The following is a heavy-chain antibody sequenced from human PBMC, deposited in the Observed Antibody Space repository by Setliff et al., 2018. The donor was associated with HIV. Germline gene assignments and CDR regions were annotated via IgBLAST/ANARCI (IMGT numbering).Heavy chain of an antibody. CDR2: ISSSGST. D-gene: IGHD3-3*01. CDR3: ARDVMEYFGNYFDY. CDR1: GGSMTSSNYY. J-gene: IGHJ4*02. V-gene: IGHV4-39*07. Sequence: PSETLSLTCTVSGGSMTSSNYYWGWIRQSPGRGLEWIGSISSSGSTTYHPSLRSRVTVSAATSKNQFSLKLTSVTAADTAVYFCARDVMEYFGNYFDYWGQGALVTVSS.